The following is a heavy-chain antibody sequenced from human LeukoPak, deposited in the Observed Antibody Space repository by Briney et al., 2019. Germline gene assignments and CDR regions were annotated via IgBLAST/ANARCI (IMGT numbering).Heavy chain of an antibody. Sequence: SAPTLVKPTQTLTLTCTFSGFSLSTSGMCVTWIRQPPGKALEWLARIDWDDDKYYSTSLKTRLAISKDTSKNQVVLTMTNMDPVDSATYYCARIRRSGSYYYGMDVWGQGTTVTVSS. CDR2: IDWDDDK. D-gene: IGHD1-26*01. CDR3: ARIRRSGSYYYGMDV. J-gene: IGHJ6*02. CDR1: GFSLSTSGMC. V-gene: IGHV2-70*11.